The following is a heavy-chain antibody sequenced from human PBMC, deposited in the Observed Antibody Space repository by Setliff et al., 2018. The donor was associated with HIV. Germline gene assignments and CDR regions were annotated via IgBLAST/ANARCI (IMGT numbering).Heavy chain of an antibody. V-gene: IGHV3-23*01. J-gene: IGHJ4*02. CDR1: GFTFSKYA. D-gene: IGHD3-22*01. CDR2: ISDSGGST. CDR3: ARDLPIYDTSGSLDY. Sequence: PGGSLRLPCAASGFTFSKYAMSWVRQAPGKGLEWVSAISDSGGSTYYADSVKGRFTISRDNSKNTLFLQMNSLRAEDTAVYYCARDLPIYDTSGSLDYWGQGALVTVSS.